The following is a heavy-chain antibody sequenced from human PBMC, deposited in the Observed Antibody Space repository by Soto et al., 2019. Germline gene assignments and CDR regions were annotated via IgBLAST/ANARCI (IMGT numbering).Heavy chain of an antibody. CDR2: INHSGST. V-gene: IGHV4-34*01. J-gene: IGHJ6*02. D-gene: IGHD5-18*01. CDR1: GGSFSGYY. CDR3: ARVRYSYGYYYYYGMDV. Sequence: SETLSLTCAVYGGSFSGYYWSWIRQPPGKGLEWIGEINHSGSTNYNPSLKSRVTISVDTSKNQFSLKLSSVTAADTAVYYCARVRYSYGYYYYYGMDVWGQGTTVTVS.